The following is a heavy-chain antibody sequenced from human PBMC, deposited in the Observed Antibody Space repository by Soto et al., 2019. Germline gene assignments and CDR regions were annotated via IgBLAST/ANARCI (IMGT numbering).Heavy chain of an antibody. D-gene: IGHD2-15*01. Sequence: ASVKVSCKASGYTFTSYYMHWVRQAPGQGLEWMGIINPSGGSTSYAQKFQGRVTMTRDTSTSTVYMELSSLISEDTAVYYCARVGCSGGSCSKGLSFDYWGQGTLVTVSS. CDR1: GYTFTSYY. J-gene: IGHJ4*02. CDR2: INPSGGST. CDR3: ARVGCSGGSCSKGLSFDY. V-gene: IGHV1-46*01.